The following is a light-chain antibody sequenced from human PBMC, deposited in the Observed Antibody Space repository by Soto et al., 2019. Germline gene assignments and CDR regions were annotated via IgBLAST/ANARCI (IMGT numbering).Light chain of an antibody. V-gene: IGKV3-20*01. CDR3: QQYGRSPGLFT. CDR2: DAS. CDR1: QSVSNTY. J-gene: IGKJ3*01. Sequence: EIVLTQSPGTLSLSPGERATLSCRASQSVSNTYLAWYQQKPGQAPRLLIYDASSRATGIPDRFSGSGSGTDFTLTISRLEPEDFVVYYCQQYGRSPGLFTFGPGTKVDIK.